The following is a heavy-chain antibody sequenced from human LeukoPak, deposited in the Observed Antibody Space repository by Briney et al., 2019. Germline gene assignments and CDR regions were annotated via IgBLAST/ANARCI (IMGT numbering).Heavy chain of an antibody. CDR2: IYSGGST. Sequence: PGGSLRLSCAASGFTVSSNYMNWVRQAPGRGLEWVSVIYSGGSTYYVESVKGRFTITRDNSKNTLHLLMNSLRAEDTAVYFCARSRPPAVKDYYGLDVWGQGTTVTVSS. CDR1: GFTVSSNY. J-gene: IGHJ6*02. D-gene: IGHD6-13*01. CDR3: ARSRPPAVKDYYGLDV. V-gene: IGHV3-66*01.